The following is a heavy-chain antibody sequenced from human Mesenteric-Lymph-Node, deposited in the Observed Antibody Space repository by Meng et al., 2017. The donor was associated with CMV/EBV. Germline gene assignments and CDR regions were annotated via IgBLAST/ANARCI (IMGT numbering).Heavy chain of an antibody. J-gene: IGHJ1*01. CDR1: GFTFSSYG. V-gene: IGHV3-30*02. CDR3: ARDDWGPAANSN. D-gene: IGHD2-2*01. CDR2: IRYDGSNK. Sequence: GESLKISCAASGFTFSSYGMHWVRQAPGKGLEWVAFIRYDGSNKYYADSVKGRFTISRDNSQNTLYLQMNNLRPEDTGVYYCARDDWGPAANSNWGQGTLVTVSS.